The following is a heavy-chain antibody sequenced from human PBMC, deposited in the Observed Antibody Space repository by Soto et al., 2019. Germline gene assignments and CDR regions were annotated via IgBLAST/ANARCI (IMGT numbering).Heavy chain of an antibody. Sequence: EASVKVSCKASGGTFSSYAISWVRQAPGQGLEWMGGIIPIFGTANYAQKFQGRVTITADKSTSTAYMELSSLRSEDTAVYYCARDRVLIAAAGINWFDPWGQGTLVTVS. CDR2: IIPIFGTA. D-gene: IGHD6-13*01. J-gene: IGHJ5*02. CDR1: GGTFSSYA. V-gene: IGHV1-69*06. CDR3: ARDRVLIAAAGINWFDP.